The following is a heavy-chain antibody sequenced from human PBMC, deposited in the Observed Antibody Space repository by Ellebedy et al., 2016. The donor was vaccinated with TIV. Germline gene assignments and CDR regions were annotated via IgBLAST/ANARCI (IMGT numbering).Heavy chain of an antibody. CDR3: AAAAGAGDDAFDI. V-gene: IGHV3-48*01. J-gene: IGHJ3*02. CDR2: ISSSSRTI. CDR1: GFTFIIYS. D-gene: IGHD6-13*01. Sequence: GESLKISCAASGFTFIIYSLNWVRQAPGKGPEWVSYISSSSRTIYYADSVKGRFTISRDNAKNSLYLQMNSLRAEDTAVYYCAAAAGAGDDAFDIWGQGTMVTVSS.